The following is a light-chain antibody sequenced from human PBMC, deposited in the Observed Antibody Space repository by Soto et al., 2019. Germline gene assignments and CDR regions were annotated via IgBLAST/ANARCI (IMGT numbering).Light chain of an antibody. CDR3: AAWDDSLNGRV. CDR1: SSNIGSNT. J-gene: IGLJ3*02. Sequence: QSVLTQPPSVSGTRGQRVTISCSGSSSNIGSNTANWYQHLPVTAPKVLIYSNNRRPSGVPDRFSGSKSGTSASLAISGLQSEVEADYYCAAWDDSLNGRVFGVGTKLTVL. V-gene: IGLV1-44*01. CDR2: SNN.